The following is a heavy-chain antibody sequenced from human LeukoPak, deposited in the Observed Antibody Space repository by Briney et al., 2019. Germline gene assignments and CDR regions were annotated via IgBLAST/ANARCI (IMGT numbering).Heavy chain of an antibody. V-gene: IGHV3-74*01. D-gene: IGHD4-11*01. Sequence: GGSLRLSCEASGFTFSQCWMHWVRQAPGKGLVWVSRIDPDGSSTNYADSVKGRFTISRDNAKNTLYLQLNSLRAEDTAVYYCAREDYSNYAPYFDYWGQGTLVTVSS. CDR1: GFTFSQCW. CDR2: IDPDGSST. CDR3: AREDYSNYAPYFDY. J-gene: IGHJ4*02.